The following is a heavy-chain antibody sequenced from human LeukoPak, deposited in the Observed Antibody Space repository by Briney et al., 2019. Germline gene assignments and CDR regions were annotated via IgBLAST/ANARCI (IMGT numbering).Heavy chain of an antibody. Sequence: PGGSLRLSCAASGFTFSSYAMHWVRQAPGKGLEWVAVISYDGSNKYYADSVKGRFTISRDNSKNTLYLQMNSLRAEDTAVYYCARGYGVSWGQGTLVTVSS. CDR2: ISYDGSNK. D-gene: IGHD3-16*01. CDR1: GFTFSSYA. J-gene: IGHJ4*02. V-gene: IGHV3-30-3*01. CDR3: ARGYGVS.